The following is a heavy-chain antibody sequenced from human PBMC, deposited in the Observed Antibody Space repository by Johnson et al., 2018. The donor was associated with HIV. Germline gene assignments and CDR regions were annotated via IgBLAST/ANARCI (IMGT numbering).Heavy chain of an antibody. V-gene: IGHV3-20*04. D-gene: IGHD3-10*01. CDR1: GFTFDDYG. Sequence: MQLVESGGGVVRPGGSLRLSCAASGFTFDDYGMSWVRQAPGKGLEWVSGINLNGGSTGYADSVKGRFTISRDNSKNTLYLQMNSLRAEDTAVYYCATELLRTEHDVFDIWGQGTMVTVSS. CDR2: INLNGGST. J-gene: IGHJ3*02. CDR3: ATELLRTEHDVFDI.